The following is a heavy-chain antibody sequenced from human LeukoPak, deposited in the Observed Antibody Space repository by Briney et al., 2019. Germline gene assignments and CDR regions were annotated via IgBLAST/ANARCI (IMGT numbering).Heavy chain of an antibody. CDR1: GGTFSSYA. CDR3: AREVLSSGWYVSWFDP. V-gene: IGHV1-69*04. Sequence: GASVKVSCKASGGTFSSYAISWVRQAPGQGLEWMGRIIPILGIANYAQKFQGRVTITADKSTSTAYMELSSLRSEDTAVYYCAREVLSSGWYVSWFDPWGQGTLVTVSS. J-gene: IGHJ5*02. CDR2: IIPILGIA. D-gene: IGHD6-19*01.